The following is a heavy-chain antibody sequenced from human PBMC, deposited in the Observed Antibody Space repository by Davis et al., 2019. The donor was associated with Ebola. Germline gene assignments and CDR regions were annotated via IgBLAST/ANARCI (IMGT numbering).Heavy chain of an antibody. CDR1: GFTFSYYS. V-gene: IGHV3-64D*06. CDR2: ISTSGSNI. Sequence: GESLKISCTASGFTFSYYSMNWVRQAPGKGLEWVSYISTSGSNIYYADSVKGRFTISRDNSKNTLYLQMSSLRAEDTAVYYCVKGITMLDYFDYWGQGTLVTVSS. D-gene: IGHD3-10*02. CDR3: VKGITMLDYFDY. J-gene: IGHJ4*02.